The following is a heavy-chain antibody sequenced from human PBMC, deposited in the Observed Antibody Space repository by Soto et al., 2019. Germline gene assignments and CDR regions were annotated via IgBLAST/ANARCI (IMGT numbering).Heavy chain of an antibody. J-gene: IGHJ4*02. Sequence: QVQLQESGPGLVKPSETLSLTCTVSGGSISSYYWSWIRQPPGKGLEWIGYIYYSGSTNYNPSLKSRVTISVDTSKNQFSLKLSSVTAADTAVYYCATHGYPFDYWGQGTLVTVSS. CDR1: GGSISSYY. CDR3: ATHGYPFDY. V-gene: IGHV4-59*01. CDR2: IYYSGST. D-gene: IGHD5-18*01.